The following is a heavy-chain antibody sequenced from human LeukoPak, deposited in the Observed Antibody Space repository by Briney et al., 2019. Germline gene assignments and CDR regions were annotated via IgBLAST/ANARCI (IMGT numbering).Heavy chain of an antibody. J-gene: IGHJ5*02. Sequence: ASVTVSSTASGYTFTSYYMHWVRQAPGQGLEWMGWLNPNTGVTKYAQKFEGRVTMARDTSISTAYMDLTRLTSDATAVYYCARDVGSDNWFDPWGQGTLVTVSS. D-gene: IGHD2-15*01. CDR1: GYTFTSYY. CDR3: ARDVGSDNWFDP. CDR2: LNPNTGVT. V-gene: IGHV1-2*02.